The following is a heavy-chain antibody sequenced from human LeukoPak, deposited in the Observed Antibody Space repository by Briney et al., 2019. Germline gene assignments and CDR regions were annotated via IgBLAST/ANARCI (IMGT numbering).Heavy chain of an antibody. Sequence: PGGSLRLSCAASGFTFSSYAMNWVRQAPGKGLEWVSAISGSGGSTYYADSVKGRFTISRDNSKNTLYLQMNSLRAEDTAVYYCAKFRPAATSPQSDYWGQGTLVTVSS. V-gene: IGHV3-23*01. D-gene: IGHD2-2*01. CDR1: GFTFSSYA. CDR2: ISGSGGST. J-gene: IGHJ4*02. CDR3: AKFRPAATSPQSDY.